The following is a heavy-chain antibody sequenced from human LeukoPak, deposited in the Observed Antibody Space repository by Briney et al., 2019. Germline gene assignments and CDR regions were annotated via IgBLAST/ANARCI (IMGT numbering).Heavy chain of an antibody. CDR2: IYHSGST. J-gene: IGHJ4*02. D-gene: IGHD6-13*01. Sequence: SETLSLTCTVSGGSISSGGYYWSWIRQPPGKGLEWIGYIYHSGSTYYNPSLKSRVTISVDRSKNQFSLKLSSVTAADTAVYYCARVSIAAAEYYFDYWGQGTLVTVSS. V-gene: IGHV4-30-2*01. CDR1: GGSISSGGYY. CDR3: ARVSIAAAEYYFDY.